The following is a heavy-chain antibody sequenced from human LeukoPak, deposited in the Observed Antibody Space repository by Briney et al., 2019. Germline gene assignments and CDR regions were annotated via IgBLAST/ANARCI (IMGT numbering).Heavy chain of an antibody. Sequence: GASVKVSCKASGYTFTSYGISWVRQAPGQGLEWMGWISAYNGNTNYAQKLQGRVTMTTDTSTSTAYMELRSLRSDDTAVYYCARGYDIVVVPATQPTRHYYYNYGMDVWGQGTTVTVSS. J-gene: IGHJ6*02. V-gene: IGHV1-18*01. CDR2: ISAYNGNT. D-gene: IGHD2-2*01. CDR3: ARGYDIVVVPATQPTRHYYYNYGMDV. CDR1: GYTFTSYG.